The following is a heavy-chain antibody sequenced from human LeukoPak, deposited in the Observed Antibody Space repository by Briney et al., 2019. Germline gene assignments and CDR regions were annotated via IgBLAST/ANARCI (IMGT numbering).Heavy chain of an antibody. J-gene: IGHJ5*02. CDR3: ARRTLWVFGVPRGWFDP. CDR1: GGSISSSSYY. Sequence: PSETLSLTCTVSGGSISSSSYYWSWIRQPPGKVLEWIGSIYYSGSTNYNPSLKSRVTISVDTSKNQFSLKLSSVTAADTAVYYCARRTLWVFGVPRGWFDPWGQGTLVTVSS. D-gene: IGHD3-3*01. CDR2: IYYSGST. V-gene: IGHV4-39*07.